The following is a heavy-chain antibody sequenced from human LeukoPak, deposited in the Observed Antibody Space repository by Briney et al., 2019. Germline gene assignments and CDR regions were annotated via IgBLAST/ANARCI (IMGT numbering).Heavy chain of an antibody. J-gene: IGHJ4*02. V-gene: IGHV3-48*03. CDR3: AREEVVVAALDY. CDR2: ISSSGNTI. Sequence: PGGSLRLSCAASGFTFSSYEMNWVRQAPGKGLEWVSFISSSGNTIYYADSVRGRFTISRDNAKNSLYLQMNSLRAEDTAVYFCAREEVVVAALDYWGQGTRVTVSS. CDR1: GFTFSSYE. D-gene: IGHD3-22*01.